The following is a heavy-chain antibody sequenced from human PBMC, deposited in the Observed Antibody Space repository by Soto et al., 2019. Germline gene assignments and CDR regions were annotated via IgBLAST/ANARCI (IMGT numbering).Heavy chain of an antibody. CDR1: GGSFSDHY. CDR2: IHHSGNS. Sequence: SETLSLTCAVNGGSFSDHYWTWIRQAPGKGMEWIGEIHHSGNSHYSPSFKSRATISLDTSKNQFSLDLKSVTAADTAVYFCARAPLIKSAGIKSSVDFWGQGTLVTVSS. J-gene: IGHJ4*02. CDR3: ARAPLIKSAGIKSSVDF. V-gene: IGHV4-34*01.